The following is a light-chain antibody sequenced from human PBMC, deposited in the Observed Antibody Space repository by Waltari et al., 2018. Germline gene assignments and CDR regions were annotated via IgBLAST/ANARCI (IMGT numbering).Light chain of an antibody. V-gene: IGKV4-1*01. CDR3: HHYYIPPLT. J-gene: IGKJ5*01. Sequence: DIVMTQSPDSLAVSLGERATINCKSSQSLFSTSNSKTYISWYQPKPGQPPMLLIYWASTRGSGVPDRFSGSGSGTDFTLTISSLQAEDVAVYYCHHYYIPPLTFGQGTRLEIK. CDR1: QSLFSTSNSKTY. CDR2: WAS.